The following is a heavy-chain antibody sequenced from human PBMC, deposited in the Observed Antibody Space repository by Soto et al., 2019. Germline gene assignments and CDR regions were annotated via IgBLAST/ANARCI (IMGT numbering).Heavy chain of an antibody. CDR3: AKDIVGATTAFDI. V-gene: IGHV3-30*18. J-gene: IGHJ3*02. D-gene: IGHD1-26*01. CDR2: ISYDGSNK. CDR1: GFTFSSYG. Sequence: GGSLRLSCAASGFTFSSYGMHWVRQAPGKGLEWVAVISYDGSNKYYADSVKGRFTISRDNSKNTLYLQMNSLRAEDTAVYYCAKDIVGATTAFDIWGQGTMVTVSS.